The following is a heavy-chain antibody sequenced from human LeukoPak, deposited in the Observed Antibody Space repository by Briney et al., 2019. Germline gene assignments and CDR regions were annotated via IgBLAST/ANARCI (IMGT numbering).Heavy chain of an antibody. CDR3: ARDRRVWLRSTEFDY. Sequence: SETLSLTCTVSGGSISSSSYYWGWIRQPPGKGLEWIGSIYYSGSTYYNLSLKSRVTISVDTSKNQFSLKLSSVTAADTAVYYCARDRRVWLRSTEFDYWGQGTLVTVSS. CDR1: GGSISSSSYY. D-gene: IGHD5-12*01. CDR2: IYYSGST. J-gene: IGHJ4*02. V-gene: IGHV4-39*07.